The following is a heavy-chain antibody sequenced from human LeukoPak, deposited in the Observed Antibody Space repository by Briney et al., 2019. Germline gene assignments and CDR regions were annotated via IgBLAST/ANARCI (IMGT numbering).Heavy chain of an antibody. CDR1: GFTISSNY. J-gene: IGHJ4*02. D-gene: IGHD4-23*01. CDR2: IYSGGST. V-gene: IGHV3-66*01. CDR3: AREGGGNYDYFDY. Sequence: GGSLRLSCAASGFTISSNYMSWVRQAPGKGLEWVSVIYSGGSTYYADSVKGRFTISRDNTKNSLYLQMNSLRAEDTAVYYCAREGGGNYDYFDYWGQGTLVTVSS.